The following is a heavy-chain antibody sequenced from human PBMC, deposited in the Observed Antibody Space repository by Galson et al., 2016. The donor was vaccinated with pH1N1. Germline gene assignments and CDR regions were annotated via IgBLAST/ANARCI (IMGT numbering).Heavy chain of an antibody. CDR3: ARDTGA. CDR2: IYSGGDT. CDR1: GVTVSNNY. Sequence: SLRLSCAVSGVTVSNNYMSWVRQAPGKGLEWVSCIYSGGDTYYADSVKGRFTVSRDSSKNTVYLQMNSLRAEDTAVYYCARDTGAWGQGTLVTVSS. D-gene: IGHD7-27*01. J-gene: IGHJ5*02. V-gene: IGHV3-53*01.